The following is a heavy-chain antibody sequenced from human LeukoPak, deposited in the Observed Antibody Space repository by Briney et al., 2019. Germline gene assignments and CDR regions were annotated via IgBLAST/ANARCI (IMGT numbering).Heavy chain of an antibody. V-gene: IGHV4-34*01. CDR3: ARHYGP. J-gene: IGHJ5*02. D-gene: IGHD3-16*01. CDR1: GGSFSGYY. Sequence: PSETLSLTCAVYGGSFSGYYWSWVRQPPGKGLEWIGSIYDSGSTYYNPSLKSRVTISVDTSKNQFSLKLNSVTAADTAVYYCARHYGPWGQGTLVTVSS. CDR2: IYDSGST.